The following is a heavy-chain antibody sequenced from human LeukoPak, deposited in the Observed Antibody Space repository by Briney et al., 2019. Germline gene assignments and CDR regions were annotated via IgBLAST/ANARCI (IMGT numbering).Heavy chain of an antibody. D-gene: IGHD2-2*01. CDR1: GGSVSSNY. V-gene: IGHV4-59*02. J-gene: IGHJ4*02. Sequence: PSETLSLTCTVSGGSVSSNYWSWIRQPPGKGLEWIGYIYYSGTTTYNPSLESRFTISIDTSKNQFPLRLSSVTAADTAVYYCARIQSSSSPFDYWGQGTLVTVSS. CDR3: ARIQSSSSPFDY. CDR2: IYYSGTT.